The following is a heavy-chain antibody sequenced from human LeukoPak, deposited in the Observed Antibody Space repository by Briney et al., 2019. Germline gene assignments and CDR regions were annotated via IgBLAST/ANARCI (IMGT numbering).Heavy chain of an antibody. J-gene: IGHJ4*02. Sequence: GESVTLSCAASGFTFSNYWVHWLRPAPGKGLVWDSLINPDGSTINYADSVKGRFTISRDNAKNTLYLQMNSLRAEDTAVYYCATAGNYRFDYWGQGTLVTVSS. CDR3: ATAGNYRFDY. D-gene: IGHD1-7*01. CDR1: GFTFSNYW. CDR2: INPDGSTI. V-gene: IGHV3-74*01.